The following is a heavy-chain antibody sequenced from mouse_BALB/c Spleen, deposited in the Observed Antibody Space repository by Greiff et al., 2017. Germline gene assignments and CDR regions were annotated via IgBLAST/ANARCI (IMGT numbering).Heavy chain of an antibody. CDR2: ISTYYGDA. D-gene: IGHD1-1*01. Sequence: QVQLKESGAELVRPGVSVKISCKGSGYTFTDYAMHWVKQSHAKSLEWIGVISTYYGDASYNQKFKGKATMTVDKSSSTAYMELARLTSEDSAIYYCARSDYGSPLDYWGQGTTLTVSS. CDR3: ARSDYGSPLDY. V-gene: IGHV1S137*01. J-gene: IGHJ2*01. CDR1: GYTFTDYA.